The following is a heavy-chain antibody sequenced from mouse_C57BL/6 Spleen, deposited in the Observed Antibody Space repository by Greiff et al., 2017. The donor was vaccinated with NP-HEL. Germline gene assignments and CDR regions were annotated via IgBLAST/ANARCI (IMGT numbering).Heavy chain of an antibody. CDR3: ARGFTTVVPFDY. Sequence: DVQLQESGPGLVKPSQSLSLTCSVTGYSITSGYYWNWIRQFPGNKLEWMGYISYDGSNNYNPSLKNRISITRDTSKNQFFLKLNSVTTEDTATYYCARGFTTVVPFDYWGQGTTLTVSS. D-gene: IGHD1-1*01. CDR2: ISYDGSN. V-gene: IGHV3-6*01. J-gene: IGHJ2*01. CDR1: GYSITSGYY.